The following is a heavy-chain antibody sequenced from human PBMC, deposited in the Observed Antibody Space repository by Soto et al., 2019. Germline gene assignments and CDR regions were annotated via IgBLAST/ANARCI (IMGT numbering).Heavy chain of an antibody. CDR2: ISYDGSNK. CDR1: GFTFSSYA. CDR3: AREGIVVVPAAIGYYGMDV. D-gene: IGHD2-2*01. V-gene: IGHV3-30-3*01. Sequence: PGGSLRLSCAASGFTFSSYAMHWVRQAPGKGLEWVAVISYDGSNKYYADTVKGRFTISRDNSKNTLNLQMNSLRAEDTAVYYCAREGIVVVPAAIGYYGMDVWGQGTTVTVSS. J-gene: IGHJ6*02.